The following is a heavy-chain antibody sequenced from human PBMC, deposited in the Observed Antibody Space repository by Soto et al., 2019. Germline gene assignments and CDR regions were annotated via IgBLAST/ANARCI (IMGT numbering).Heavy chain of an antibody. CDR1: GFTFSSYS. CDR3: ARRPEARIMDV. D-gene: IGHD2-15*01. CDR2: ISSSSSYI. V-gene: IGHV3-21*01. J-gene: IGHJ6*04. Sequence: GGSLRLSCAASGFTFSSYSMNGVRQAPGKGLEWVSSISSSSSYIYYADSVKGRFTISRDNAKNSLYLQMNSLRAEDTAVYYCARRPEARIMDVWGKGTTVTVSS.